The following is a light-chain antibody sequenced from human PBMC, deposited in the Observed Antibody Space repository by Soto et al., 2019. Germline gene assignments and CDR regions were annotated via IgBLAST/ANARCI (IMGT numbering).Light chain of an antibody. V-gene: IGKV1-33*01. Sequence: DIQMTQSPSSLSASVGDRVTITCQASQDISNYLNWYQQKPVKAPKLLIYDASNLETGVPSRFSRSGSGTDFTFTISSLQPDDIATYYFEQYDNLPPLTFGGGTKVEIK. CDR2: DAS. J-gene: IGKJ4*01. CDR3: EQYDNLPPLT. CDR1: QDISNY.